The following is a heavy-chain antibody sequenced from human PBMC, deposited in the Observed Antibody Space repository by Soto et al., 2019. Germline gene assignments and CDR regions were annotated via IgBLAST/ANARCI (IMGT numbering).Heavy chain of an antibody. CDR2: IYYSGST. CDR3: ARDIAGGHYDSSGSDY. J-gene: IGHJ4*02. D-gene: IGHD3-22*01. Sequence: PSETLSLTCTVSGGSVSSGSYYWSWIRQPPGKGLEWIGYIYYSGSTNYNPSLKSRVTISVDTSKNQFSLKLSSVTAADTAVYYCARDIAGGHYDSSGSDYWGQGTLVTVSS. V-gene: IGHV4-61*01. CDR1: GGSVSSGSYY.